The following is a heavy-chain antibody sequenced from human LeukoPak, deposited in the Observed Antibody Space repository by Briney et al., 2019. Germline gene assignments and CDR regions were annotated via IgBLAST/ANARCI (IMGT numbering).Heavy chain of an antibody. Sequence: GGSLRLSCAASGFTFSSAWMHWVRQAPGKGLEWVAVISCDGSNKYYADSVKGRFTISRDNSKNTLYLQMNSLRAEDTAVYYCAKRGYYYDSSGYYSRTYFDYWGQGTLVIVSS. CDR1: GFTFSSAW. V-gene: IGHV3-30*18. CDR2: ISCDGSNK. CDR3: AKRGYYYDSSGYYSRTYFDY. D-gene: IGHD3-22*01. J-gene: IGHJ4*02.